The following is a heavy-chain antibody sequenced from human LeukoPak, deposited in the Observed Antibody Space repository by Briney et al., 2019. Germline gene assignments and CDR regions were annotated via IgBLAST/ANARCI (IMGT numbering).Heavy chain of an antibody. J-gene: IGHJ4*02. CDR3: ARGLNVYFDY. CDR1: GGSFSGYY. Sequence: KPSETLSLTCAVYGGSFSGYYWSWIRQPPGKGLEWIGYIYYSGSTNYNPSLKSRVTISVDTSKNQFSLKLSSVTAADTAVYYCARGLNVYFDYWGQGTLVTVSS. CDR2: IYYSGST. V-gene: IGHV4-59*01.